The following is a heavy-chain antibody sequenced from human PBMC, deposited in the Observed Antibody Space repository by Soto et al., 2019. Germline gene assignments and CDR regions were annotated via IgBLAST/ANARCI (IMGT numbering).Heavy chain of an antibody. Sequence: QVQLLESGPRLVTPSETLTLTCSVSGGSITNHYWGWIRQPPGKGLEFIGRIYPSGRAHYNPSLQDRVTMSVDTSKNQFSLKVNSVTAADTAIYYCARDYDVNTAVDYWYFDLWGRGTLVTVSS. D-gene: IGHD5-18*01. CDR1: GGSITNHY. CDR2: IYPSGRA. CDR3: ARDYDVNTAVDYWYFDL. V-gene: IGHV4-4*07. J-gene: IGHJ2*01.